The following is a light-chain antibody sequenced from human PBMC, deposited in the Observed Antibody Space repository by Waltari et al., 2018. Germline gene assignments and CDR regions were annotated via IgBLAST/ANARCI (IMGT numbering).Light chain of an antibody. CDR1: HLRSYY. CDR3: NSRDTRGNHFVV. CDR2: DKD. J-gene: IGLJ2*01. Sequence: SSELTQDPAVSVALGQPVRITCPGDHLRSYYVSWYQQKPGQTPMLVIYDKDNRPSGIPERFSGSSSGNIASLTITGAQAEDEADYYCNSRDTRGNHFVVFGGGTKLTVL. V-gene: IGLV3-19*01.